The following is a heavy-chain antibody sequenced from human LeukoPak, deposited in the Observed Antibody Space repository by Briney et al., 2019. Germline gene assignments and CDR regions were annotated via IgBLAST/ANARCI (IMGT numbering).Heavy chain of an antibody. Sequence: PSETLSLTCTVSGGSISSGDFYWSWIHQHPGKGLEWIGYIYYSGSTYYNPSLKSRVTISVDTSKNQFSLKLSSVTAADTAVYYCARDAGYSYGPFDYWGQGTLVTVSS. CDR3: ARDAGYSYGPFDY. CDR2: IYYSGST. J-gene: IGHJ4*02. D-gene: IGHD5-18*01. V-gene: IGHV4-31*03. CDR1: GGSISSGDFY.